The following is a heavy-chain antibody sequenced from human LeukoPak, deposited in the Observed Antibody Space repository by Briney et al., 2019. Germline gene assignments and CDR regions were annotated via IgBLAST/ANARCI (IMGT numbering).Heavy chain of an antibody. Sequence: VGSLRLSCAASGFAFDDYAMHWVRQAPGTGLEWISLISGDGGSTYYADSVKGRFTISRDNSKNSLYLQMNSLRTEDTALYYCAIDIRGDGHNSRFDYWGQGTMVTVSP. CDR3: AIDIRGDGHNSRFDY. CDR1: GFAFDDYA. J-gene: IGHJ4*02. V-gene: IGHV3-43*02. CDR2: ISGDGGST. D-gene: IGHD5-24*01.